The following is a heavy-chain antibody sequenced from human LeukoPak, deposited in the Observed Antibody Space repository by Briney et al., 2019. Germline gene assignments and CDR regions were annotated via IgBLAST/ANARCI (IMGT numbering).Heavy chain of an antibody. CDR1: GGSISSGSYY. J-gene: IGHJ4*02. Sequence: SQTLSLTCTVSGGSISSGSYYWSWIRQPAGKGLEWIGRIYTSGSTNYNPSLKSRGTISVDTSKNQFSLKLSSVTAADTAVYYCASGYYYGSGSYYNLDYWGQGTLVTVSS. CDR2: IYTSGST. CDR3: ASGYYYGSGSYYNLDY. D-gene: IGHD3-10*01. V-gene: IGHV4-61*02.